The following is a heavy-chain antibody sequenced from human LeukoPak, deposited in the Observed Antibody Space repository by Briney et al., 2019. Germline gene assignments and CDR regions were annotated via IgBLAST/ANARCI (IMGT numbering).Heavy chain of an antibody. CDR2: ISYDGSNK. D-gene: IGHD6-19*01. CDR1: GFTFSSYA. CDR3: AREEGSGWAFMGFDY. V-gene: IGHV3-30*04. J-gene: IGHJ4*02. Sequence: GRSLRLSCAASGFTFSSYAMHWVRQAPGKGLEWVAVISYDGSNKYYAGSVKGRFTISRDNSKNTLYLQMNSLRAEDTAVYYCAREEGSGWAFMGFDYWGQGTLVTVSS.